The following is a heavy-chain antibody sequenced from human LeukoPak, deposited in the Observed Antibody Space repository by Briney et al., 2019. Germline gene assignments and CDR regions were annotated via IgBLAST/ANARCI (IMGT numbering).Heavy chain of an antibody. J-gene: IGHJ4*02. CDR1: GFNFGVHA. CDR2: IRTKAYGVTL. V-gene: IGHV3-49*04. Sequence: PGRSLRLSCTTSGFNFGVHAMSWVRQAPGKGLEWVGLIRTKAYGVTLAYAASVKGRFIISRDDSQGIAYLQMNSLTIEDTAVYYCTRESRPEGYFDYWGQGTLVTVSS. CDR3: TRESRPEGYFDY.